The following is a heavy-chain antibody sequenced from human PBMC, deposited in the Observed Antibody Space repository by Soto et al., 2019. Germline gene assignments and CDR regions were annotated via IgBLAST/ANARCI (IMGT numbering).Heavy chain of an antibody. CDR1: GGSISSGGYY. CDR2: IFDSGTT. V-gene: IGHV4-31*01. J-gene: IGHJ4*02. Sequence: QVQLQESGPGLVKPSQTLSLTCTVSGGSISSGGYYWSWLRQHPGKGLEWIGYIFDSGTTYYNPSLKSPVTISVAPPKSQFSRRLTSVTATDTAVYYCASQASGWYPDYWGQGTLVTVSS. D-gene: IGHD6-19*01. CDR3: ASQASGWYPDY.